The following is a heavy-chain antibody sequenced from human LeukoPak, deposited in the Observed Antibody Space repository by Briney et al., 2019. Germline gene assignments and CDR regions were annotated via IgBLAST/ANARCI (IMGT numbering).Heavy chain of an antibody. V-gene: IGHV4-34*01. Sequence: SETLSLTCTVSGGSFSSYYWSWIRQPPGKGLEWIGEINHSGSTNYNPSLKSRVTISVDTSKNQFSLKLRSVTAADTAVYYCARATYYYDGSDHYYFEHWGQGTLVTVSS. CDR2: INHSGST. CDR3: ARATYYYDGSDHYYFEH. D-gene: IGHD3-22*01. J-gene: IGHJ4*02. CDR1: GGSFSSYY.